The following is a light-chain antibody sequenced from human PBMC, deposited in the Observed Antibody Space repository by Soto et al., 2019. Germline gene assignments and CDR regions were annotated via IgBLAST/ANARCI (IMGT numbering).Light chain of an antibody. CDR1: QSISSW. V-gene: IGKV1-5*03. J-gene: IGKJ4*01. Sequence: DSLMTQYPSTLSASVGDRVTITCRASQSISSWLAWYQQKPGKAPKLLISKASTLQSGVPPRFIGSGSGTEFTLTISSLQPDDFATYYCQQYESYPMTFGGGTKVEIK. CDR2: KAS. CDR3: QQYESYPMT.